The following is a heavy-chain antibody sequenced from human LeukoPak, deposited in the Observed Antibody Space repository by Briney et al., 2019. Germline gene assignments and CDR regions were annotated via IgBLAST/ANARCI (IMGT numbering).Heavy chain of an antibody. CDR2: IYGSGNT. Sequence: PSETLSLTCTVSGGSISNFYWSWLRQPPGKRPEHIGYIYGSGNTNYNPSLESRLTLSLDRSKNQFSLKLRSVTAADTAVYYCARLGYYFYHVDVWGKGTTVIVS. CDR1: GGSISNFY. J-gene: IGHJ6*03. V-gene: IGHV4-59*01. CDR3: ARLGYYFYHVDV.